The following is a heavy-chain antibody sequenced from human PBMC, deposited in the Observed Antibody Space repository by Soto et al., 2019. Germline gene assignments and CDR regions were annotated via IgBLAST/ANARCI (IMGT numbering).Heavy chain of an antibody. CDR1: GGSISSYY. CDR2: IYYSGST. D-gene: IGHD3-16*01. V-gene: IGHV4-59*01. J-gene: IGHJ5*02. CDR3: ARGGGYGSDWFDP. Sequence: PSETLSLTCTVSGGSISSYYWSWIRQPPGKGLEWIGYIYYSGSTNYNPSLKSRDTISVDTSKNQFSLKLSSVTAADTAVYYCARGGGYGSDWFDPWGQGTLVTVSS.